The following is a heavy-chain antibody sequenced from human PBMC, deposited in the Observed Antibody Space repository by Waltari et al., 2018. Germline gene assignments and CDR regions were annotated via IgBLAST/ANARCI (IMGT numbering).Heavy chain of an antibody. J-gene: IGHJ6*02. V-gene: IGHV4-59*01. Sequence: QVQLQESGPGLVKPGETLSLTCNVSGGSISRDHWSWVRQPPGKGLEVLGYVHHSGVTNHNPSFKSRVTILVDAAKNQFTLKLSSVFAADTAVYYCARLGKSTFYYGMDVWGQGTTVIVSS. CDR3: ARLGKSTFYYGMDV. CDR1: GGSISRDH. CDR2: VHHSGVT. D-gene: IGHD7-27*01.